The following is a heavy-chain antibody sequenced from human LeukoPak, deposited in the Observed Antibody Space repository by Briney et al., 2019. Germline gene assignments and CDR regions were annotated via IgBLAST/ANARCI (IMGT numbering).Heavy chain of an antibody. CDR2: IGDDGTNR. Sequence: PGGSLRLSCAASDSIFRHYGMHWVRQAPGKGLEWVAVIGDDGTNRHYGDSVKGRFTISRDKSKNAVYLQMDSLRAEDTAVYYCVGGNGYHPLTTYWGQGTLVTVSS. V-gene: IGHV3-33*01. J-gene: IGHJ1*01. CDR3: VGGNGYHPLTTY. D-gene: IGHD3-22*01. CDR1: DSIFRHYG.